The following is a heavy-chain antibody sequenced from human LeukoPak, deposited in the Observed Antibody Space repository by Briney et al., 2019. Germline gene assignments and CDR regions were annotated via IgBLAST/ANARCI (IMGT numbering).Heavy chain of an antibody. D-gene: IGHD3-3*01. CDR1: GFTFDDYA. V-gene: IGHV3-9*01. J-gene: IGHJ3*02. CDR3: AKCRLEWLSPGDTFDI. Sequence: GRSLRLSCAASGFTFDDYAMHWVRQAPGKGLEWVSGISWNSGSIGYADSVKGRFTISRDNAKNSLYLQMNSLRAEDTALYYCAKCRLEWLSPGDTFDIWGQGTMVILSS. CDR2: ISWNSGSI.